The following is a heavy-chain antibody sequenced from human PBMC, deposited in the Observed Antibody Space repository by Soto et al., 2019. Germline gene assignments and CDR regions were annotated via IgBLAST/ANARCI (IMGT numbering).Heavy chain of an antibody. CDR1: GGSISSGGYY. V-gene: IGHV4-31*03. CDR3: ARSKRKVGARSHAFDI. Sequence: SETLSLTCTVSGGSISSGGYYWSWIRQHPGKGLEWIGYIYYSGSTYYNPSLKSRVTISVDTSKNQFSLKLSSVTAADTAVYYCARSKRKVGARSHAFDIWGQGTMVTVSS. J-gene: IGHJ3*02. CDR2: IYYSGST. D-gene: IGHD1-26*01.